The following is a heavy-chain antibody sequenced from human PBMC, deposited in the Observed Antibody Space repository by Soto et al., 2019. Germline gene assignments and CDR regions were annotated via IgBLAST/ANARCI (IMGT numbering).Heavy chain of an antibody. V-gene: IGHV3-48*01. CDR3: ARAIYFSPYYFDY. CDR1: GFTFSSYS. D-gene: IGHD3-9*01. CDR2: ISSSSSTI. Sequence: EVPLVESGGGLVQPGGSLRLSCAASGFTFSSYSMNWVRQAPGKGLEWVSYISSSSSTIYYADSVKGRFTISRDNAKNSLYLQMNSLRAEDTAVYYCARAIYFSPYYFDYWGQGTLVTVSS. J-gene: IGHJ4*02.